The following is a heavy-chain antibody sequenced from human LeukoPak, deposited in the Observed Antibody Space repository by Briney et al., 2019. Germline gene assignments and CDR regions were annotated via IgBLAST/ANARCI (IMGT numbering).Heavy chain of an antibody. CDR1: GFTFSSYE. CDR2: ISSSGSTI. V-gene: IGHV3-48*03. J-gene: IGHJ4*02. D-gene: IGHD6-13*01. Sequence: GGSLRLSCAASGFTFSSYEMNWVRQAPGKGLEWVSYISSSGSTIYYADSVKGRFTISRDNAKNSLYLQMNGLRAEDTAVYYCARGIAAARVFDYWGQGTLVTVSS. CDR3: ARGIAAARVFDY.